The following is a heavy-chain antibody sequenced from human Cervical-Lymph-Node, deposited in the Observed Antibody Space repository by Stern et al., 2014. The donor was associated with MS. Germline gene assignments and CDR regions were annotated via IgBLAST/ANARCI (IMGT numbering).Heavy chain of an antibody. CDR3: ARYYGVNYFDY. CDR2: IWYDGSNK. V-gene: IGHV3-33*01. Sequence: VQLLESGGGVVQPGRSLRLSCAASGFTFSSYGMHWVRQAPGKGLEWVAVIWYDGSNKYYADSVKGRFTISRDNSKNTLYLQMNSLRAEDTAVYYCARYYGVNYFDYWGQGTLVTVSS. J-gene: IGHJ4*02. CDR1: GFTFSSYG. D-gene: IGHD4-17*01.